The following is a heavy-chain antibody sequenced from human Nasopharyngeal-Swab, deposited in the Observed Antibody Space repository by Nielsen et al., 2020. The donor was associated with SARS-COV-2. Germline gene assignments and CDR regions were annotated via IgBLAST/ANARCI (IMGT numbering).Heavy chain of an antibody. CDR2: ISWNSGSI. Sequence: SLKISCAASGFTFDDYAMHWVRQAPGKGLEWVSGISWNSGSIGYADSVKGRFTISRDNAKNSLYLQMNSLRAEDTALYYCAEGMGYSYGYELYYYYYGMDVWGQGTTVTVSS. CDR1: GFTFDDYA. CDR3: AEGMGYSYGYELYYYYYGMDV. V-gene: IGHV3-9*01. D-gene: IGHD5-18*01. J-gene: IGHJ6*02.